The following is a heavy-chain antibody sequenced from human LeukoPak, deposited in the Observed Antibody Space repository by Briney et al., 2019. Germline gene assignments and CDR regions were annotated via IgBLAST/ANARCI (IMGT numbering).Heavy chain of an antibody. J-gene: IGHJ4*02. CDR3: ARDRSGRGFYGSGSYYSLEY. Sequence: ASVKVSCEASGYTFTSYGISWVRQAPGQGLEWMGWISAYKGNTNYAQKLQGRVTMTTDTSTSTAYMELRSLRSDDTAVYYCARDRSGRGFYGSGSYYSLEYWGQGTLVTVSS. V-gene: IGHV1-18*01. CDR2: ISAYKGNT. CDR1: GYTFTSYG. D-gene: IGHD3-10*01.